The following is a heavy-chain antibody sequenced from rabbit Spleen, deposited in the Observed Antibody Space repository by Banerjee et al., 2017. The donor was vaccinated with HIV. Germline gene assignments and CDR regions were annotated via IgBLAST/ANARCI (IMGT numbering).Heavy chain of an antibody. CDR1: GFDFSSNA. CDR2: IDTGSSDFT. CDR3: ARGYSNGYNNYVNAFSL. J-gene: IGHJ4*01. D-gene: IGHD6-1*01. V-gene: IGHV1S45*01. Sequence: QQQLVESGGGLVKPGASLTLTCNASGFDFSSNAMCWVRQAPGKGLEWIACIDTGSSDFTYFASWAKGRFTISKSSSTTVTLQMTSLTAADTATYFCARGYSNGYNNYVNAFSLWGPGTLVTVS.